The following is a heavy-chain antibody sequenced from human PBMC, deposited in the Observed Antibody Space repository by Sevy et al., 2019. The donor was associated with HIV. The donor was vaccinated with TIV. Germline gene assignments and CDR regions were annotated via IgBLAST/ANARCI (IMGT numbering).Heavy chain of an antibody. Sequence: GEALKTSSKISGYSFTSYCNGWVRQMTGEGVVLVVIYCPGDSEISYSPSFQGHVTISADKSSSTVYLQWRSLKAWDTAVYYCTRQGPSDGMDVWGRGTTVTVSS. J-gene: IGHJ6*02. CDR2: YCPGDSEI. CDR3: TRQGPSDGMDV. V-gene: IGHV5-51*01. CDR1: GYSFTSYC.